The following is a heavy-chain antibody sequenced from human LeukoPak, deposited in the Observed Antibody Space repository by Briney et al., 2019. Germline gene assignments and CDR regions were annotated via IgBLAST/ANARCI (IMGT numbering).Heavy chain of an antibody. D-gene: IGHD7-27*01. V-gene: IGHV3-23*01. CDR2: ISGSGGST. CDR1: GFTFSSYG. J-gene: IGHJ4*02. CDR3: ARDRAWGSYDC. Sequence: GGTLRLSCAASGFTFSSYGLNWVRQAPGKGLEWVSVISGSGGSTYYADSVKDRFTISRDNSKNTLYLQMHTLRAEDTAIYFCARDRAWGSYDCWGQGTLVIVSS.